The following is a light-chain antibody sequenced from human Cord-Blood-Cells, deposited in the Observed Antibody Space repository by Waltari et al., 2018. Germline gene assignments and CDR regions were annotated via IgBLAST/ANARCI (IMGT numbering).Light chain of an antibody. CDR3: SSYTSSSTWV. V-gene: IGLV2-14*01. CDR2: DVS. Sequence: QSALTQPAPVPGSPGQSITISCTGTSSDVGGYNYGYVYQQHPGKAPKLMIYDVSNRPSGASKRFSGSKSGNRASLTISGRQAEDEADYYCSSYTSSSTWVFGRGTKLTVL. CDR1: SSDVGGYNY. J-gene: IGLJ3*02.